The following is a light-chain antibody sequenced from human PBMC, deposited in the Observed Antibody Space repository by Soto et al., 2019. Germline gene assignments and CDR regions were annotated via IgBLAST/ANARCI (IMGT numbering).Light chain of an antibody. CDR1: QGISSF. J-gene: IGKJ4*01. V-gene: IGKV1-9*01. Sequence: IQLTQTPSSLSASVGDRVTITCRASQGISSFLAWYQQKPGKAPKLLIYAASSLQSGVPSRFSGSGFGTDFTLTITSLQPEDFATYYCQQLRMYPSTFGGGTKVDIK. CDR2: AAS. CDR3: QQLRMYPST.